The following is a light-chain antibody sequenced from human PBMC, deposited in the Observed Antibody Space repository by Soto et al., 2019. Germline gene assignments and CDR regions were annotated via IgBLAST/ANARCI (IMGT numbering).Light chain of an antibody. Sequence: DIQMTQSPSSLSAFVGDRVTISCRASPGISNSVAWYQQKPGKVPKVLIYDASTLQSGVPSRFSGIGSGTDFTLTISSLQPEDVAIYYCQKYNSGLETFGPGTKVDIK. CDR1: PGISNS. J-gene: IGKJ3*01. CDR3: QKYNSGLET. CDR2: DAS. V-gene: IGKV1-27*01.